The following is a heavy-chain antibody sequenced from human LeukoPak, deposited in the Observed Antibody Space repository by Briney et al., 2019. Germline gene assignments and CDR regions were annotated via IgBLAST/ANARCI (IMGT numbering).Heavy chain of an antibody. V-gene: IGHV3-23*01. CDR1: GFTFSSYA. Sequence: PGGSLRLSCAASGFTFSSYAMSWVRQAPGKGLEWVSAISGSGGSTYYADSVKGRFTISRDNSKNTLYLQMNSLRAEDTAVYYCAKPITMIVVVAEFDYWGQGTLVTVSS. CDR3: AKPITMIVVVAEFDY. J-gene: IGHJ4*02. CDR2: ISGSGGST. D-gene: IGHD3-22*01.